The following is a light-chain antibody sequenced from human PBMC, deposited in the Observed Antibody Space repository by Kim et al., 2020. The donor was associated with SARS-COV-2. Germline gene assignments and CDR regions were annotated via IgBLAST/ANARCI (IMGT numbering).Light chain of an antibody. V-gene: IGLV3-9*01. J-gene: IGLJ3*02. CDR2: RAS. CDR3: QVWDSSTAV. CDR1: NIGSKN. Sequence: SVALGQTARITCGGNNIGSKNVHWYQQKPGQAPVLVIYRASNRPSGIPERFSGSDSGNTATLTISRAQAGDEADHYCQVWDSSTAVFGGGTPLTVL.